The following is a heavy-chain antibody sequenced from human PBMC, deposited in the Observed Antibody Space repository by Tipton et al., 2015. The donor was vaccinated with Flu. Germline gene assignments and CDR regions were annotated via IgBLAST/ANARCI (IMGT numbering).Heavy chain of an antibody. Sequence: TLSLTCTVSGGSISDNYWTWIRQPPGGGLEYIGDIFYTGSTNYSPSLKSRLTISVDTSKKHFSLNLRSVTAADTAAYYCARVDGTRGMDVWGQGTTVTVS. V-gene: IGHV4-59*01. J-gene: IGHJ6*02. CDR1: GGSISDNY. CDR2: IFYTGST. CDR3: ARVDGTRGMDV. D-gene: IGHD5-24*01.